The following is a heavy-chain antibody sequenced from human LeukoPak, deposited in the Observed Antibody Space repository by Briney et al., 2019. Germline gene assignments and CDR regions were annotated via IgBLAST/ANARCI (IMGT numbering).Heavy chain of an antibody. V-gene: IGHV4-59*01. CDR3: ARDRGYYYMDV. CDR1: GGSISSYY. Sequence: SETLSLTCTVSGGSISSYYWSWIRQPPGKGLEWIGYIYYSGSTNYNPSLKSRVTISVDTSKNQFSLELSSVTAADTAVYYCARDRGYYYMDVWGKGTTVTISS. CDR2: IYYSGST. J-gene: IGHJ6*03.